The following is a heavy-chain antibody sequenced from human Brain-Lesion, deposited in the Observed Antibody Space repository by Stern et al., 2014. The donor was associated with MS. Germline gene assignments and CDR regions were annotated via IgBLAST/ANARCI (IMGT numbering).Heavy chain of an antibody. D-gene: IGHD2-15*01. CDR1: GGSVSSTSYA. CDR3: AGEEDIRYCSGGSCTGNWFDP. Sequence: QVQLVQSGPGLVKPSETLSLTCTVAGGSVSSTSYAWAWIRQPPGKGLEWIGTIYYSGNTYYSPFLKSRLTISLDTSKNHFSLQLRFVTAADTAVYYCAGEEDIRYCSGGSCTGNWFDPWGQGTLVTVSS. CDR2: IYYSGNT. J-gene: IGHJ5*02. V-gene: IGHV4-39*02.